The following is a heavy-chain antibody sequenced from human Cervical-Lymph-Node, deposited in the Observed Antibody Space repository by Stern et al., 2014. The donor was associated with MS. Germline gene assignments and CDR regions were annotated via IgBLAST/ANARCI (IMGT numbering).Heavy chain of an antibody. D-gene: IGHD6-13*01. V-gene: IGHV3-64D*06. CDR1: GFTFSSYA. CDR3: VKTGYSSSWYRGYFDY. Sequence: EMQLVESGGGLVQPGGSLRLSCSASGFTFSSYAMHWVRQAPGKGLEYVSAISSNGGSTYYADSVKGRFTISRDNSKNTLYLQMSSLRAEDTAVYYCVKTGYSSSWYRGYFDYWGQGTLVTVSS. CDR2: ISSNGGST. J-gene: IGHJ4*02.